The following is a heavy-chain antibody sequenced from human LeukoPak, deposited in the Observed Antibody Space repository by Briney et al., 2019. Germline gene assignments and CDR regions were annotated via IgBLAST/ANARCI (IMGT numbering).Heavy chain of an antibody. J-gene: IGHJ4*02. V-gene: IGHV4-30-2*01. CDR1: GGFISSGGYS. CDR3: AGGDDYGGDLDY. D-gene: IGHD4-23*01. CDR2: IYHSGGT. Sequence: SQTLSLTCTVSGGFISSGGYSWSWIRQPPGKGLEWIGYIYHSGGTCYSPSLKSRVTMSVDWSKNHFSLELSSVTAADTAVYYCAGGDDYGGDLDYGGQGTLVTVSS.